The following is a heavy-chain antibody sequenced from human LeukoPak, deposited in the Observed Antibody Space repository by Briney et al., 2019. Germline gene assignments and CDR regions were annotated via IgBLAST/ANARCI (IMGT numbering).Heavy chain of an antibody. V-gene: IGHV1-69*04. CDR3: ARAPTGGMDV. CDR2: IIPIFGIA. Sequence: GASVKVSCKASGGTFSSYAISWVRQAPGQGLERMGRIIPIFGIANYAQKFQGRVTITADKSTSTAYMELSSLRSEDTAVYYCARAPTGGMDVWGQGTTVTVSS. J-gene: IGHJ6*02. CDR1: GGTFSSYA. D-gene: IGHD3-10*01.